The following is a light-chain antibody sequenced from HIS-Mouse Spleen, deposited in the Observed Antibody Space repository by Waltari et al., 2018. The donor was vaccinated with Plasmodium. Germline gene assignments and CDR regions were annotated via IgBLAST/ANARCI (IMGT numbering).Light chain of an antibody. J-gene: IGKJ1*01. CDR1: QSISSY. CDR3: QQSYSTWT. CDR2: AAS. V-gene: IGKV1-39*01. Sequence: DIQMTQSPSSLSASVGDRVTITCRASQSISSYLNWYQQKPGKAPKLLIYAASSLQSGVPSRFSGSGSVTEFTLTISSLQPEDFATYYCQQSYSTWTFGQGTKVEIK.